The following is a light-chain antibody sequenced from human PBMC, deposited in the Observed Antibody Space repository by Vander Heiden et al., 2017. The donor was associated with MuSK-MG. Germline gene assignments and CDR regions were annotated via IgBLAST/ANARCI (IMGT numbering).Light chain of an antibody. CDR3: QQCKTYPYT. CDR1: QSISYY. Sequence: DIQMTQSPSALSASVGDRVTITCRASQSISYYLAWYQQKPGNAPKLLISKASNLQSGVPSRFNGSGSGTEFTLTITSLQPDDFATYYCQQCKTYPYTFGRGTKLEMK. CDR2: KAS. J-gene: IGKJ2*01. V-gene: IGKV1-5*03.